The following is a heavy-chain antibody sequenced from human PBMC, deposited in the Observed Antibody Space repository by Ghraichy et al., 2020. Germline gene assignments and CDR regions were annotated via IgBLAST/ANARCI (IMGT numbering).Heavy chain of an antibody. Sequence: SETLSLTCTVSGASIATFSWSWIRHPAGKGLEWIGRFYLGGATNYSPSLKSRPTMLVDTSKNQFSLNLTSVTAADTAVYYCAREGGVGGFNIHPFDYWGQGILVAVSP. CDR3: AREGGVGGFNIHPFDY. D-gene: IGHD2-8*01. J-gene: IGHJ4*02. CDR1: GASIATFS. CDR2: FYLGGAT. V-gene: IGHV4-4*07.